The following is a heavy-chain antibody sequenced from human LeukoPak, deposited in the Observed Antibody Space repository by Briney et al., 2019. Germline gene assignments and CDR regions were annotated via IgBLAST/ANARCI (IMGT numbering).Heavy chain of an antibody. J-gene: IGHJ6*03. V-gene: IGHV4-59*08. CDR1: GGSISRYY. Sequence: PSETLSLTCTVSGGSISRYYWSWIRQPPGKGLEWIGYIYYSGSTNYNPSLKSRVTISVDTSKNQFSLKLSSVTAADTAVYYCERHFACSYYYMDVWGKGTTVTVSS. D-gene: IGHD2-15*01. CDR2: IYYSGST. CDR3: ERHFACSYYYMDV.